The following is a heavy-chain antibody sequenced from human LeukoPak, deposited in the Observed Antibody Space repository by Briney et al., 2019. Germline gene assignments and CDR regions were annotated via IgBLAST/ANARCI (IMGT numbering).Heavy chain of an antibody. CDR1: GYTFTSYA. Sequence: VASVKVSCKASGYTFTSYAISWVRQAPGQGLEWMGRIIPIFGIANYAQKFQGRVTITADKSTSTAYMELSSLRSEDTAVYYCARLELATHNNQYWGQGTLVTVSS. D-gene: IGHD1-14*01. J-gene: IGHJ4*02. CDR3: ARLELATHNNQY. CDR2: IIPIFGIA. V-gene: IGHV1-69*04.